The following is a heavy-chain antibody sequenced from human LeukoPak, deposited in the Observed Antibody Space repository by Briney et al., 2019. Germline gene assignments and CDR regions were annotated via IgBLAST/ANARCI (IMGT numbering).Heavy chain of an antibody. CDR2: IWYDGSNK. J-gene: IGHJ3*02. CDR3: ARDKIATAGRVRGDAFDI. CDR1: RFTFSSFG. V-gene: IGHV3-33*08. Sequence: PGGSLRLSCAASRFTFSSFGMHWVRQAPGKGLEWVAVIWYDGSNKYYADSVKGRFTISRDNSKNTLYLQMNSLRAEDTAVYYCARDKIATAGRVRGDAFDIWGQGTMVTVSS. D-gene: IGHD1-1*01.